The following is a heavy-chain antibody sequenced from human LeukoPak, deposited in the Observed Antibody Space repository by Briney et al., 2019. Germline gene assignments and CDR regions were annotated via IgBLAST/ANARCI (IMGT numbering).Heavy chain of an antibody. Sequence: GGSLRLSCAASGFTFSCYAMHWVRQAPGKGLEWVAVISYDGSNKYYADSVKGRFTISRDNSKNTLYLQMNSLRAEDTAVYYCARDGVEFYNWFDPWGQGTLVTVSS. V-gene: IGHV3-30*04. CDR1: GFTFSCYA. CDR2: ISYDGSNK. J-gene: IGHJ5*02. D-gene: IGHD2-21*01. CDR3: ARDGVEFYNWFDP.